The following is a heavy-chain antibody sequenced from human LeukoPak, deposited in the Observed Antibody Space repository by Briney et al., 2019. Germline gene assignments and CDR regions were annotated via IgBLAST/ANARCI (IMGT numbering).Heavy chain of an antibody. D-gene: IGHD1-7*01. CDR2: INPNSGGT. CDR3: ARGAWTGTTYFSGKIDY. Sequence: GASVKVSCKASGYTFTGYYMHWVRQAPGQGLEWMGWINPNSGGTNYAQKFQGRVTMTRDTSISTAYMELSRLRSDDTAVYYCARGAWTGTTYFSGKIDYWGQGTLVTVSS. J-gene: IGHJ4*02. V-gene: IGHV1-2*02. CDR1: GYTFTGYY.